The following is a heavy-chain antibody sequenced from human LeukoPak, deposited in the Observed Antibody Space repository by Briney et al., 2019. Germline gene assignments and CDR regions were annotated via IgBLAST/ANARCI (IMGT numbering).Heavy chain of an antibody. CDR2: MWYDGSNK. V-gene: IGHV3-33*06. J-gene: IGHJ4*02. Sequence: GGSLRLSCVASGFSFSGYGMHWVRQAPGKGLEWVALMWYDGSNKYYADSVKGRFIISRDNSKNTLYLQMNSLRGEDTAVYYCAKDEAAAGTEGGDYWGQGTLVTVSS. CDR1: GFSFSGYG. CDR3: AKDEAAAGTEGGDY. D-gene: IGHD6-13*01.